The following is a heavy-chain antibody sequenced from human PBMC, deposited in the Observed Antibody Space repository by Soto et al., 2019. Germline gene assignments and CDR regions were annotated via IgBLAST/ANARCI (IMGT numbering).Heavy chain of an antibody. J-gene: IGHJ6*02. Sequence: AASVKVSCKASGGTFSSYAISWVRQAPGQGLEWMGGIIPIFGTANYAQKFQGRVTITADKSTSTAYMELSSLRSEDTAVYYCAREGYGYTHYYYYYGMDVWGQGTTVTVPS. V-gene: IGHV1-69*06. D-gene: IGHD5-18*01. CDR1: GGTFSSYA. CDR2: IIPIFGTA. CDR3: AREGYGYTHYYYYYGMDV.